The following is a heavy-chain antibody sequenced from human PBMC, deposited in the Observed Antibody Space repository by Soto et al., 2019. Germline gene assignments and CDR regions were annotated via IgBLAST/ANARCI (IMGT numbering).Heavy chain of an antibody. Sequence: SETLSLTCTVSGGSITSSSYYWGWIRQPPGKGLEWIGSIYYSGSTYYNPSLKSRVTISVDTSKNQFSLKLSSVTAADTAVYYCAILRDYDSSGYSYYYYGMDVWGQGTTVTVSS. CDR3: AILRDYDSSGYSYYYYGMDV. CDR1: GGSITSSSYY. D-gene: IGHD3-22*01. J-gene: IGHJ6*02. CDR2: IYYSGST. V-gene: IGHV4-39*07.